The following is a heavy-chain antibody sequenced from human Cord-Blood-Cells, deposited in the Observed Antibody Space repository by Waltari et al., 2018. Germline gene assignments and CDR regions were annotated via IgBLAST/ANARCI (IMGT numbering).Heavy chain of an antibody. CDR3: ARVTLYRWYYFDY. V-gene: IGHV4-38-2*01. Sequence: QVQLQESGPGLVKPSETLSLTCAVSGYSISSGYYWGWIRQPPGKGLEWIGSIYHSGSTYYNPSLKSRVTISVDTSKNQFSLKLSSVTAADTAVYYCARVTLYRWYYFDYWGQGTLVTVSS. CDR1: GYSISSGYY. D-gene: IGHD3-16*02. CDR2: IYHSGST. J-gene: IGHJ4*02.